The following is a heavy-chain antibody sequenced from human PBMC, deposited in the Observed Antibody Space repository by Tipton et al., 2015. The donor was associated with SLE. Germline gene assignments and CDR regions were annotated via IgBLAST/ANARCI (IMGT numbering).Heavy chain of an antibody. CDR3: ARMDSVTTLVY. D-gene: IGHD4-23*01. V-gene: IGHV4-39*07. CDR2: IYHSGST. J-gene: IGHJ4*02. Sequence: TLSLTCTVSGGSISSSSYYWGWIRQPPGKGLEWIGSIYHSGSTYYNPSPKSRVTISVDTSKNQFSLKLGSVTAADTAVYYCARMDSVTTLVYWGQGTLVTVSS. CDR1: GGSISSSSYY.